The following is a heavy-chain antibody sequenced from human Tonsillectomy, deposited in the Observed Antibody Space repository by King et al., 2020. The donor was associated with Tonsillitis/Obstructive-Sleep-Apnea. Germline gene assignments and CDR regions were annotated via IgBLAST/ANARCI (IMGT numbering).Heavy chain of an antibody. CDR2: IYSGDSDT. J-gene: IGHJ4*02. CDR1: GYSFTSYG. V-gene: IGHV5-51*01. D-gene: IGHD3-10*01. CDR3: ARILAAPYVMVRGRGKYYFDY. Sequence: VQLVESGAEVKKPGESLKISCKGSGYSFTSYGIGWVRQMPGKGLECMGIIYSGDSDTRYSPSFQGQVTISVDKSISIAYLQWSSLKASDTAMYYCARILAAPYVMVRGRGKYYFDYWGQGTLVTVSS.